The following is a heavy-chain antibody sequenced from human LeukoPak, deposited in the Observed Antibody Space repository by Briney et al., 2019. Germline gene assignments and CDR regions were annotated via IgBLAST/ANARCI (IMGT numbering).Heavy chain of an antibody. CDR2: IIPIFGTA. CDR3: ARDKRYDFWSGYYGTFDP. D-gene: IGHD3-3*01. V-gene: IGHV1-69*05. Sequence: SVKVSCKASGGTFSSYAISWVRQAPGQGLEWMGGIIPIFGTANYAQKFQGRVTITTDESTSTAYMELSSLRSEDTAVYYCARDKRYDFWSGYYGTFDPWGQGTLVTVSS. CDR1: GGTFSSYA. J-gene: IGHJ5*02.